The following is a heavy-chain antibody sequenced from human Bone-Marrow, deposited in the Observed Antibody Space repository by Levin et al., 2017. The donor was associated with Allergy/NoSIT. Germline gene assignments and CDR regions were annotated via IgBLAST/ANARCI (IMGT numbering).Heavy chain of an antibody. CDR1: GYSISSGYY. CDR2: VYHSGST. D-gene: IGHD2-15*01. Sequence: RSQTLSLTCAVSGYSISSGYYWAWIRQPPGKGLEWIGSVYHSGSTYYNPSLKGRVTISVDTSKNQFSLRLSSVTAADTAVFYCARVSPVVVIQTHGGVYFQYWGQGTLVTVSS. J-gene: IGHJ1*01. CDR3: ARVSPVVVIQTHGGVYFQY. V-gene: IGHV4-38-2*01.